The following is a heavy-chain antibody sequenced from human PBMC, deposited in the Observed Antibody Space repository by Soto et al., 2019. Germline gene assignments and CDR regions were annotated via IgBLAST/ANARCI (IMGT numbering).Heavy chain of an antibody. V-gene: IGHV3-23*01. J-gene: IGHJ4*02. Sequence: EVQLLESGGGLVQPGGSLRLSCAASGFTFRSYAMSWVRQAPGKGLEWVAAISDSGDSTYYADSVKGRFTISRDNSKNTLYLQMNSLRAEDTAVYFCAKDMLVVVCYFDSWGQGTLVTVSS. CDR2: ISDSGDST. CDR1: GFTFRSYA. D-gene: IGHD3-22*01. CDR3: AKDMLVVVCYFDS.